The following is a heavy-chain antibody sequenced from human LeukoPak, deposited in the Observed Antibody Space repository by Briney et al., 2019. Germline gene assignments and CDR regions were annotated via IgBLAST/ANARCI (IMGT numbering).Heavy chain of an antibody. D-gene: IGHD3-10*01. CDR2: IYTSGST. V-gene: IGHV4-4*07. CDR3: ARNNYGSGSYRHYRDAFDI. J-gene: IGHJ3*02. CDR1: GGSISSYY. Sequence: SETLSLTCTVSGGSISSYYWSWIRQPAGKGLEWIGRIYTSGSTNYNPSLKSRVTMSVDTSKNQFSLKLSSVTAADTAVYYCARNNYGSGSYRHYRDAFDIWGRGTMVTVSS.